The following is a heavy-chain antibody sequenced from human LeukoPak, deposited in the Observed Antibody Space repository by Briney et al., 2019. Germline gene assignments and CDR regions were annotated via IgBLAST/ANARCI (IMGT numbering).Heavy chain of an antibody. D-gene: IGHD3-10*01. CDR2: ITDRGGTT. V-gene: IGHV3-23*01. CDR3: AKVPYSDYGAGRPPFMDV. CDR1: GFTFSNYA. J-gene: IGHJ6*02. Sequence: GGSLRLSCAASGFTFSNYAMSWVRQAPGKGLEWVSTITDRGGTTYYADSVKGRFTISRDNSKNTLYLQMNSLRDEDTAVYYCAKVPYSDYGAGRPPFMDVWGHGTTVAISS.